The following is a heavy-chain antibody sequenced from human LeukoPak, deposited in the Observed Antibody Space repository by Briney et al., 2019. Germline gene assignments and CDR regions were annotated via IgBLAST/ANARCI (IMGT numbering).Heavy chain of an antibody. J-gene: IGHJ4*02. D-gene: IGHD2-2*01. CDR3: ALEVDIVVVPAAHIDY. CDR1: GFTVSSNY. V-gene: IGHV3-66*02. Sequence: PGGSLRLSCAASGFTVSSNYMSWVRQAPGKGLEWVSVIYSGGSTYYADSVKGRFTISRDNSKNTLYLQMNSLGAEDTAVYYCALEVDIVVVPAAHIDYWGQGTLVTVSS. CDR2: IYSGGST.